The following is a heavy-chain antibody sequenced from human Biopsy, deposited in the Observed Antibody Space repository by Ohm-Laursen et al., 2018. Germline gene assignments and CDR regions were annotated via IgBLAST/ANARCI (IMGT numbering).Heavy chain of an antibody. V-gene: IGHV3-74*01. Sequence: SLRLSCSASGLTFSNYYMHWVRQAPGKGLLWVSRIKRDGTTTDYAESVKGRFTIPRDNAKNTLYLQMNSLRAEDTAVYYCARGGFFAYSTFDYWGQGALVTVSS. J-gene: IGHJ4*02. CDR2: IKRDGTTT. D-gene: IGHD4-11*01. CDR1: GLTFSNYY. CDR3: ARGGFFAYSTFDY.